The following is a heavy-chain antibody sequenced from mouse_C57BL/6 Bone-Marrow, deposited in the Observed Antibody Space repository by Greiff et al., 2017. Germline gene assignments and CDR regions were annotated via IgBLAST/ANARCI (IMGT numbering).Heavy chain of an antibody. CDR1: GYTFTSYG. CDR3: ARWSGTHWYFDV. V-gene: IGHV1-81*01. CDR2: IYPRSGNT. Sequence: QVQLKESGAELARPGASVKLSCKASGYTFTSYGISWVKQRTGQGLEWIGEIYPRSGNTYYNEKFKGKATLTADKSSSTAYMELRSLTSEDSAVYFCARWSGTHWYFDVWGTGTTVTVSS. J-gene: IGHJ1*03. D-gene: IGHD4-1*01.